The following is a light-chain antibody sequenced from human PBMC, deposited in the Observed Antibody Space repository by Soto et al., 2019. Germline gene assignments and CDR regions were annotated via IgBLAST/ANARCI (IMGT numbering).Light chain of an antibody. CDR3: QQRSNWPRT. V-gene: IGKV3-11*01. CDR2: DTS. CDR1: QSVSSN. J-gene: IGKJ1*01. Sequence: EIVMTQSPATLSVSPGERATLSCRASQSVSSNLAWYQQKPGQAPRLLIYDTSNRATGIPARFSGSGSGTDFTLTINNLEPEDFAVYYCQQRSNWPRTFGQGTKVDIK.